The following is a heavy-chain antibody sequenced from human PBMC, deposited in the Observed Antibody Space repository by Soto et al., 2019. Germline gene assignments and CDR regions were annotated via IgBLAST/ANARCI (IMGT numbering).Heavy chain of an antibody. Sequence: PSETLSLTCTASSSSVSSYYWNWIRQSPGKGLEWIGYIYYSGYTNYNPSLKSRITISVDTSKNQFSLKLSSVTPADTAVYYCAGGGMTTVPYWGQGTLVTVSS. V-gene: IGHV4-59*02. J-gene: IGHJ4*02. D-gene: IGHD4-17*01. CDR3: AGGGMTTVPY. CDR2: IYYSGYT. CDR1: SSSVSSYY.